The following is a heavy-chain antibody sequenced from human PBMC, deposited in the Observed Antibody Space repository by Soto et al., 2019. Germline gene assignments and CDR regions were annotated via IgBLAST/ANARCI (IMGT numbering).Heavy chain of an antibody. J-gene: IGHJ4*02. CDR3: ARGSVAARPQAYYLSY. D-gene: IGHD6-6*01. CDR1: GYTFTGYY. Sequence: ASVKVSCKASGYTFTGYYMHWVRQAPGQGLEWMGWINPNSGGTNYAQKFQGWVTMTRDTSISTAYMELSRLRSDDTAVYYCARGSVAARPQAYYLSYWGQGTLVTVSS. CDR2: INPNSGGT. V-gene: IGHV1-2*04.